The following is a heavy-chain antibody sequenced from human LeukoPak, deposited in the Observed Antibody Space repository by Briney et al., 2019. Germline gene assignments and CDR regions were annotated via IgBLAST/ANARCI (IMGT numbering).Heavy chain of an antibody. CDR3: ARAYCSGGSCYGYYYYYTDV. J-gene: IGHJ6*03. CDR1: GFTFSSYG. CDR2: IWYDGSNK. D-gene: IGHD2-15*01. Sequence: GGSLRLSCAASGFTFSSYGMHWVRQAPGKGLEWVAVIWYDGSNKYYADSVKGRFTISRDNSKNTLYLQMNSLRAEDTAVYYCARAYCSGGSCYGYYYYYTDVWGKGTTVTVSS. V-gene: IGHV3-33*01.